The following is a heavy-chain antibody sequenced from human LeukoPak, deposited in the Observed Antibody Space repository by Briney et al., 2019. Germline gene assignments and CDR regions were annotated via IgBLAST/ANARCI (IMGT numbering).Heavy chain of an antibody. V-gene: IGHV3-53*01. CDR2: IYSGGST. CDR1: GFTVSSNY. J-gene: IGHJ6*02. D-gene: IGHD3-3*01. CDR3: ARASDFWSGYLDYYYGMDV. Sequence: GGSLRLSCAASGFTVSSNYMSWVRKAPGKGLEWVSVIYSGGSTYYADSVKGRFTISRDNSKNTLYLQMNSLRAEDTAVYYCARASDFWSGYLDYYYGMDVWGQGTTVTVSS.